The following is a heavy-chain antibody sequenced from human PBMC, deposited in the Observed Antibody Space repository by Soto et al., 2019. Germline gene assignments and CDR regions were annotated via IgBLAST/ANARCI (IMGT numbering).Heavy chain of an antibody. D-gene: IGHD3-9*01. V-gene: IGHV1-69*13. J-gene: IGHJ4*02. CDR2: IIPIFGTA. Sequence: ASVKVSCKASGGTFSSYAISWVRQAPGQGLEWMGGIIPIFGTANYAQKFQGRVTITADESTSTAYMELSSLRSEDTAVYYCARGPTTDDDIASKFDYWGQGTLVTVSS. CDR1: GGTFSSYA. CDR3: ARGPTTDDDIASKFDY.